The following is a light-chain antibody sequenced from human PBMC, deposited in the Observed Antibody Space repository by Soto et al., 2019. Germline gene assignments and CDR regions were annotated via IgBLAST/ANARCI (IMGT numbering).Light chain of an antibody. CDR2: GVS. CDR3: QQYNDWPFT. CDR1: QSVSVN. J-gene: IGKJ3*01. V-gene: IGKV3-15*01. Sequence: EIVMTQSPGTLSVSPGERATLSCRASQSVSVNLAWYQQKPCQAPRLLIYGVSTRDTVIPARFSGSESGTEFTLTISSRQSEDFAVYYCQQYNDWPFTFGPGTKVYIK.